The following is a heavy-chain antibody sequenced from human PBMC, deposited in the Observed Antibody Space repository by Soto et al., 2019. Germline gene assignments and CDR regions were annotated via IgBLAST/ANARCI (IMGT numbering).Heavy chain of an antibody. CDR3: ATRITVFGLLIPPFDH. V-gene: IGHV4-34*01. CDR1: GGSVNGYY. J-gene: IGHJ5*02. Sequence: SETLSLTCAVYGGSVNGYYWNWIRQPPGKGLEWIGEINHTGGTHYNPSLKSRVTMSVDTSKNQFSLRCSVTAADTAIYYCATRITVFGLLIPPFDHWGQGTQVTVSS. CDR2: INHTGGT. D-gene: IGHD3-3*01.